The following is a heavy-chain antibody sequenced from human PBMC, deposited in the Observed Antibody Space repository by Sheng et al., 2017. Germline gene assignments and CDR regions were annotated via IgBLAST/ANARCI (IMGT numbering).Heavy chain of an antibody. CDR1: GGSFSGYY. CDR2: INHSGST. CDR3: ARGPSSTPYYYYYYGMDV. J-gene: IGHJ6*02. D-gene: IGHD2-2*01. Sequence: QVQLQQWGAGLLKPSETLSLTCAVYGGSFSGYYWSWIRQPPGKGLEWIGEINHSGSTNYNPSLKSRVTISVDTSKNQFSLKLSSVTAADTAVYYCARGPSSTPYYYYYYGMDVWGQGTTVTVSS. V-gene: IGHV4-34*01.